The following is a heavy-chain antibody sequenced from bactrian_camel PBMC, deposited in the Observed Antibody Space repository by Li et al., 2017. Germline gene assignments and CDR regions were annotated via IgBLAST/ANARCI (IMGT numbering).Heavy chain of an antibody. Sequence: HVQLVESGGGLVEPGGSLRLSCAASGFTFNNFGMSWVRQAPGKGLEWVSSIYSDGSSTYYADSVKGRFTISRGNAKNTVYLQMNSLKSEDTALYYCATDAGMGPRRRYNSWGQGTQVTVS. J-gene: IGHJ4*01. CDR2: IYSDGSST. V-gene: IGHV3S7*01. CDR1: GFTFNNFG. CDR3: ATDAGMGPRRRYNS. D-gene: IGHD1*01.